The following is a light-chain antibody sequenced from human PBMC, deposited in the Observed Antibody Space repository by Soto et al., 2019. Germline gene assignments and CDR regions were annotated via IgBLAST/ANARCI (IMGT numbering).Light chain of an antibody. J-gene: IGKJ1*01. CDR3: LQYQSYWT. V-gene: IGKV1-5*03. Sequence: DIQMTQSPSTLSASVGDRVSITCRASQSISRQLAWYQQKPGKAPNLLIYQASNLETGVPSRFTGSGSGTEFNLTVSSLQPGDLATYYCLQYQSYWTFGQGTKLDVK. CDR1: QSISRQ. CDR2: QAS.